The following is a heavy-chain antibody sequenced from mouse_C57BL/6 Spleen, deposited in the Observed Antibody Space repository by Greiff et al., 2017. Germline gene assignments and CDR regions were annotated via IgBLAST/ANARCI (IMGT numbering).Heavy chain of an antibody. CDR1: GYTFTSYW. V-gene: IGHV1-55*01. CDR3: ASQGAFRRDNFDY. CDR2: IYPGSGST. Sequence: QVQLQQPGAELVKPGASVKMSCKASGYTFTSYWITWVKQRPGQGLEWIGDIYPGSGSTNYNEKFKSKATLTVDTSSSTAYMQLSSLTSEDSAVYYCASQGAFRRDNFDYWGQGTTRTVST. D-gene: IGHD3-2*02. J-gene: IGHJ2*01.